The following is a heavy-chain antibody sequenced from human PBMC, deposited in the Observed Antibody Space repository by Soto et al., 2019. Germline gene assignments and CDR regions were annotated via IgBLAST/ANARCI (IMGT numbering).Heavy chain of an antibody. Sequence: QITLNESGPTQVKPRQTLTLTCTFSGFSLTTSGVGVGWIRQSPGKAPEWLALIYWDDDKRYSPSLKSRLTINNDTTKNQVVQTMADLDPADTATSYCAHRVLRAVFGLVTTTAIYFDFWGQVTPVAVSS. J-gene: IGHJ4*02. V-gene: IGHV2-5*02. CDR1: GFSLTTSGVG. CDR2: IYWDDDK. CDR3: AHRVLRAVFGLVTTTAIYFDF. D-gene: IGHD3-3*01.